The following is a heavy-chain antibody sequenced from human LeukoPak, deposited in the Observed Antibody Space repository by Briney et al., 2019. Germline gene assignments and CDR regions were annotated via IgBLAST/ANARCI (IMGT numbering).Heavy chain of an antibody. CDR3: ARGTGSIVVVPAAMFRGYYYFDY. CDR2: INHSGST. CDR1: GGSFSGYY. J-gene: IGHJ4*02. Sequence: SETLSLTCAAHGGSFSGYYWSWIRQPPGKGLEWIGEINHSGSTNYNPSLKSRVTISVDTSKNQFSLKLSSVTAADTAVYYCARGTGSIVVVPAAMFRGYYYFDYWGQGTLVTVSS. D-gene: IGHD2-2*01. V-gene: IGHV4-34*01.